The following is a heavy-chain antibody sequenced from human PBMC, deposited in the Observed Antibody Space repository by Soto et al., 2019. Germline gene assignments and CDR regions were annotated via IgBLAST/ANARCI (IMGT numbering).Heavy chain of an antibody. J-gene: IGHJ5*02. V-gene: IGHV3-7*01. CDR1: GFTFCSYW. CDR2: INQDGSQK. Sequence: GGSLRLSCATPGFTFCSYWVSWVRQAPGKGLEWVANINQDGSQKYYPDSVRGRFTISRDNANNALYLQMNSLRAEDAAVYYCATKVVIGRIGFVDQWGQGTLVTVSS. D-gene: IGHD2-2*01. CDR3: ATKVVIGRIGFVDQ.